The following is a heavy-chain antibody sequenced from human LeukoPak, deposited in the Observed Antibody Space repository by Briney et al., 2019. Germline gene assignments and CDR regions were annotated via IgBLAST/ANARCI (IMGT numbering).Heavy chain of an antibody. CDR1: GFTFNTYT. D-gene: IGHD3-10*01. Sequence: GGSLRLSCAASGFTFNTYTMNWVRQAPGKGLEWVSSISSTSSTIYYADSVRGRFTISRDNAKNSLHLQMNSLRAEDTAVYYCARGWGVYDYWGQGALVTVSS. CDR2: ISSTSSTI. CDR3: ARGWGVYDY. J-gene: IGHJ4*02. V-gene: IGHV3-48*01.